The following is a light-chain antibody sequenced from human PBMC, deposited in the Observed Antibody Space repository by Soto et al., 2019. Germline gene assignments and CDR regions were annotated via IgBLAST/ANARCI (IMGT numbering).Light chain of an antibody. CDR3: QQNNKWPPVT. CDR1: QTISND. J-gene: IGKJ4*01. CDR2: GAS. Sequence: EVVMTQSPATVSVSPGEEVTLSCRASQTISNDLAWYQQKPGQAPRLLIYGASTRATGVPARFSGGGSGTEFTLTISSLQSEDFAFYYCQQNNKWPPVTFGGGTKVDIK. V-gene: IGKV3-15*01.